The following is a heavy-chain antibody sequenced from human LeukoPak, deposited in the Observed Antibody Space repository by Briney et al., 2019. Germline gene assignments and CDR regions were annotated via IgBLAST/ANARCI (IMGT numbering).Heavy chain of an antibody. Sequence: GGSLRLSCAASGFTFSSYGMHWVRQAPGKGLEWVAVISYDGSNKYYADSVKGRFTISRDNSKNTLYLQMNSLRAEDTAVYYCASSGWGPDYWGQGTLVTVSS. D-gene: IGHD6-19*01. V-gene: IGHV3-30*03. CDR1: GFTFSSYG. J-gene: IGHJ4*02. CDR3: ASSGWGPDY. CDR2: ISYDGSNK.